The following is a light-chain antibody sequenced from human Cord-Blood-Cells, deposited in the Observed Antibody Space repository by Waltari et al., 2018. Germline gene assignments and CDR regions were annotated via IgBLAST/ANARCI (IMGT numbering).Light chain of an antibody. J-gene: IGLJ2*01. CDR1: SSDVGGYNY. Sequence: QPALTQPASVSGSPGPSIPISCPGTSSDVGGYNYASWYPQHPGKAPKLMIYEVSNRPSGVSNRFSGSKSGNTASLTISGLQAEDEADYYCSSYTSSSRVFGGGTKLTVL. V-gene: IGLV2-14*01. CDR2: EVS. CDR3: SSYTSSSRV.